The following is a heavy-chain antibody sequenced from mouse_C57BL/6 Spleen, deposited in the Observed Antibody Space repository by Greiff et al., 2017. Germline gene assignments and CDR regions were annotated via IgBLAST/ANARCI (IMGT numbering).Heavy chain of an antibody. D-gene: IGHD2-1*01. J-gene: IGHJ4*01. CDR1: GYSFTGYY. Sequence: VQLKQSGPELVKPGASVKISCKASGYSFTGYYMNWVKQSPEKSLEWIGEINPSTGGTTYNQKFKAKATLTVDKSSSTAYMQLKSLTSEDSAVYYCATYGNYGGYYYAMDYWGQGTSVTVSS. CDR3: ATYGNYGGYYYAMDY. CDR2: INPSTGGT. V-gene: IGHV1-42*01.